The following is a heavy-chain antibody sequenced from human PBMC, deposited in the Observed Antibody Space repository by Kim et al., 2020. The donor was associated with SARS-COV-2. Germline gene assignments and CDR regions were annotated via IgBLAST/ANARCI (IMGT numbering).Heavy chain of an antibody. V-gene: IGHV4-59*01. CDR2: IYYSGST. CDR3: AREESSGWYGRLDY. CDR1: GGSISSYY. D-gene: IGHD6-19*01. J-gene: IGHJ4*02. Sequence: SETLSLTCTVSGGSISSYYWSWIRQPPGKGLEWIGYIYYSGSTNYNPSLKSRVTISVDTSKNQFSLKLSSVTAADTAVYYCAREESSGWYGRLDYWGQGT.